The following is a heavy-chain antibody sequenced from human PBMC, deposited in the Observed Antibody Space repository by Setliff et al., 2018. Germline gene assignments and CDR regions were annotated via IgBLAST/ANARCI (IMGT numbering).Heavy chain of an antibody. CDR2: ISSKADKYAT. CDR1: GFTFSGAD. V-gene: IGHV3-73*01. CDR3: ILPCTSGWHNWLDP. Sequence: PGESLKISCAASGFTFSGADIHWVRQATGKGLEWVGNISSKADKYATDYGASANGRFIISRDDSEKTAYLQMSSLKVADTAMYYCILPCTSGWHNWLDPWGQGTLVTVSS. J-gene: IGHJ5*02. D-gene: IGHD6-19*01.